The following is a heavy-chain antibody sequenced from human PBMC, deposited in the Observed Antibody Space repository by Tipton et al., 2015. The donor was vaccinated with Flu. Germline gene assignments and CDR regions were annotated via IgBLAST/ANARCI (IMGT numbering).Heavy chain of an antibody. J-gene: IGHJ4*02. CDR3: ARRIAVAWIFDF. D-gene: IGHD6-19*01. CDR2: IYYSGST. V-gene: IGHV4-31*03. Sequence: TLSLTCTVSGGSISSGGYYWSWIRQHPGKGLEWIGYIYYSGSTYYNPSLQSRITISLDTSKNQFSLKLSSVTAADTAVYFCARRIAVAWIFDFWGQGTLVTVSS. CDR1: GGSISSGGYY.